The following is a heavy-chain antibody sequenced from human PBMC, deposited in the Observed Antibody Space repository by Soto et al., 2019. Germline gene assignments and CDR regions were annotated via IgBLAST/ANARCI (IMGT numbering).Heavy chain of an antibody. J-gene: IGHJ6*02. Sequence: GGSLRLSCAASGFTFSSYGMHWVRQAPGKGLEWVAVISYDGSNKYYADSVKGRFTISRDNSKNTLYLQMNSLRAEDTAVYYCAKPDSYGYYYYGMDVWGQGTTVTVSS. CDR1: GFTFSSYG. V-gene: IGHV3-30*18. D-gene: IGHD5-18*01. CDR3: AKPDSYGYYYYGMDV. CDR2: ISYDGSNK.